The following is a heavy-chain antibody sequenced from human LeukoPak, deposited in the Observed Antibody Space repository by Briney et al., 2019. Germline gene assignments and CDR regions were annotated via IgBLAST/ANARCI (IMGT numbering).Heavy chain of an antibody. J-gene: IGHJ4*02. CDR3: ARERGYGIDY. Sequence: SQTLSLTCGVSGASISSAGYSWSWSRQPPGKGLEWIGSIYHSGRTHYIPSLKSRVTISIDKSKNQISLKVNSVTAADTAVYYCARERGYGIDYWGQGTLVTVSS. CDR1: GASISSAGYS. D-gene: IGHD1-1*01. CDR2: IYHSGRT. V-gene: IGHV4-30-2*01.